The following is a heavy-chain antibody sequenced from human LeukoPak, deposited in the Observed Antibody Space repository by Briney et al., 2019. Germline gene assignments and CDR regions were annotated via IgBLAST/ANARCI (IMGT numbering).Heavy chain of an antibody. D-gene: IGHD2-2*01. CDR2: IYHSGST. J-gene: IGHJ4*02. Sequence: PSETLSLTCTVSGGSINYSSYYWGWIRQPPGKGLEWIGSIYHSGSTYYNPSLKSRVTISVDTSKNQFSLKLSSVTAVDTAVYYCAKRHCSSTTCYDDRGAFDYWGQGTLVTVSS. V-gene: IGHV4-39*07. CDR1: GGSINYSSYY. CDR3: AKRHCSSTTCYDDRGAFDY.